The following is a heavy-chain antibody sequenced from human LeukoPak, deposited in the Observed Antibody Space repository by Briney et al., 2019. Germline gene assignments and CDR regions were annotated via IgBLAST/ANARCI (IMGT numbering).Heavy chain of an antibody. V-gene: IGHV3-23*01. CDR3: GRDPNGDYIGAFDM. J-gene: IGHJ3*02. CDR1: GFTFSSFC. CDR2: ISATSTHT. D-gene: IGHD4-17*01. Sequence: GGSLRLSCVGLGFTFSSFCMVWVRQVPGKGLEWVSGISATSTHTYYADSVKGRSTISRDNAKNTLYLEMNSLTAEDTAVYYCGRDPNGDYIGAFDMWGRGTMVTVSP.